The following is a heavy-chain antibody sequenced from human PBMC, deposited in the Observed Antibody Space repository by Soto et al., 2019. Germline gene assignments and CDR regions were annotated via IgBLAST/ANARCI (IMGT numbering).Heavy chain of an antibody. Sequence: QVQPQQWGAGLLKPSETLSLTCAFSGGSFSDYYWSWIRQPPGKGLEWIGEINHSGSTTYNPSLKSRLTISVDTSKNQVSLKLSSVTAADTAVYFCAGGRVGATPWNWFDPWGQGTLVTVSS. CDR1: GGSFSDYY. CDR2: INHSGST. J-gene: IGHJ5*02. CDR3: AGGRVGATPWNWFDP. D-gene: IGHD1-26*01. V-gene: IGHV4-34*02.